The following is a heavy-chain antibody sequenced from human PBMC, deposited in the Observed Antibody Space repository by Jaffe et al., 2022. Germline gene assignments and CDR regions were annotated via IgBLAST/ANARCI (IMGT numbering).Heavy chain of an antibody. CDR1: GGSINSYSYY. V-gene: IGHV4-39*01. J-gene: IGHJ5*02. CDR2: IWRSGTT. CDR3: ARRDTSWFDP. Sequence: HLQLQESGPEVVKPSETLSLTCNVSGGSINSYSYYWGWIRQPPGKGLEWIGTIWRSGTTYYNPSLKSRVSMSVDTSKNQFSLRLNSVTATDTAIYYCARRDTSWFDPWGQGILVTVSP.